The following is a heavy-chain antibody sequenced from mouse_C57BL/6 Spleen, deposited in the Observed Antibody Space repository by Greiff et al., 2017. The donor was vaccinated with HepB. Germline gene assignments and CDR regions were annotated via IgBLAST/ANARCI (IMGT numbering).Heavy chain of an antibody. CDR2: INTYYGNT. J-gene: IGHJ1*03. D-gene: IGHD1-1*01. CDR1: GYSFTDYN. V-gene: IGHV1-39*01. Sequence: VQLQQSGPELVKPGASVKISCKASGYSFTDYNMNWVKQSNGKSLEWIGVINTYYGNTSYNQKFKGKATLTVSQSSSTAYMQLNRLTSEDSAVYDCARGIGTTVVNWYFDVWGTGTTVTVSS. CDR3: ARGIGTTVVNWYFDV.